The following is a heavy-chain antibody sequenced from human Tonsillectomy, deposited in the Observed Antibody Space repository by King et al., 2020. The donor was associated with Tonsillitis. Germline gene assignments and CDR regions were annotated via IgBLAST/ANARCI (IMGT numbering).Heavy chain of an antibody. CDR1: GFTFSTYA. CDR2: SGGGYT. CDR3: ANSDPPGGF. D-gene: IGHD3-10*01. Sequence: VQLVESGGGLVQPGGSLRLSCAASGFTFSTYAWVRQAPGKGLEWISYSGGGYTYHADSLRGRFTVSRDFSRNTVFLQMTSLRAEDTALYYCANSDPPGGFWGRGILVTVSP. J-gene: IGHJ4*02. V-gene: IGHV3-23*03.